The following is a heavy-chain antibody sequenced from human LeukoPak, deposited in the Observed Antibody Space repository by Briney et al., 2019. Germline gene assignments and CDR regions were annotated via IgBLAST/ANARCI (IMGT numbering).Heavy chain of an antibody. V-gene: IGHV3-66*01. Sequence: GGSLRLSCAASGFTVSNNYMTWVRQAPGKGLEWVSVIYSGGNTYYADSVKGGFTISRDNSKNTLYLQLNSLRAEDTAVYYCSRRIPTTWACDIWGQGTMVTVSS. J-gene: IGHJ3*02. CDR3: SRRIPTTWACDI. CDR2: IYSGGNT. CDR1: GFTVSNNY. D-gene: IGHD1-1*01.